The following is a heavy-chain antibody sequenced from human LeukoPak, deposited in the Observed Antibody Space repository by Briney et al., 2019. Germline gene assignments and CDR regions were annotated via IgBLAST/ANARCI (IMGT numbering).Heavy chain of an antibody. J-gene: IGHJ4*02. V-gene: IGHV4-59*01. Sequence: SETLSLTCTVSGGSISSYYWSWIRQPPGKGLEWIGYIYYSGSTNYNPSLKSRVTISVDTSKNQFSLKLSSVTAADTAVYYCARYLGAPPDFDYWGQGTLVTVSS. D-gene: IGHD1-26*01. CDR3: ARYLGAPPDFDY. CDR2: IYYSGST. CDR1: GGSISSYY.